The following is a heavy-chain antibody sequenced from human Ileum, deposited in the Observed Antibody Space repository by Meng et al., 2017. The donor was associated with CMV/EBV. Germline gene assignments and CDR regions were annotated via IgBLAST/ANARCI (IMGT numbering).Heavy chain of an antibody. CDR3: AHFVGGYYPSRPDY. Sequence: QTTLKVSRPKLVTPTQTLTLTHSFAGFSPSTSGEGVGWIRQPPGKALEWLALIYRGDDKRYSPSLNSRLTIAKDTSKNEVVLTLTNMGPIDTGTYYCAHFVGGYYPSRPDYWGQGTLVTVSS. CDR1: GFSPSTSGEG. CDR2: IYRGDDK. V-gene: IGHV2-5*02. D-gene: IGHD1-26*01. J-gene: IGHJ4*02.